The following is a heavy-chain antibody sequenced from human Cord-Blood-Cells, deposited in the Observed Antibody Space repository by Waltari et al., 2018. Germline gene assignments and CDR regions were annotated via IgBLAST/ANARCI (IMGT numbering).Heavy chain of an antibody. CDR1: GDSVSSNSAA. CDR3: ARVAGYSSGWYRGYFDY. V-gene: IGHV6-1*01. Sequence: QVQLQQSGPGLVKPSQTLSLTCAISGDSVSSNSAAWNWIRQSPSRGLEWLGRTYYRTKWYNDYAVSVKSRITITPDTSKNQFSLQLNSVTPEDTAVYYCARVAGYSSGWYRGYFDYWGQGTLVTVSS. CDR2: TYYRTKWYN. J-gene: IGHJ4*02. D-gene: IGHD6-19*01.